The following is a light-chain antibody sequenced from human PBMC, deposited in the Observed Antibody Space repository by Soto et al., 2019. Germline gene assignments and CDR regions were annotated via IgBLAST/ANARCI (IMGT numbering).Light chain of an antibody. CDR3: HQGNSFPCT. CDR1: QGISNW. Sequence: DIQMTQSPSSVSASVGDRVSITCRASQGISNWLAWYQQKPGRAPKLLIYAASSLQSGVSSRFSGSGSGTDFTLTISSLQPEDFATYYCHQGNSFPCTFGPGTNVDIK. J-gene: IGKJ3*01. CDR2: AAS. V-gene: IGKV1D-12*01.